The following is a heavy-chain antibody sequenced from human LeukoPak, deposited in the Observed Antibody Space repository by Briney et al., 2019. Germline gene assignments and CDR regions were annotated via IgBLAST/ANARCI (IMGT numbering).Heavy chain of an antibody. Sequence: GGSLRLSCAASEFTFSSYAMSWVRQAPGKGLEWVSAISGSGGSTYYADSVKGRFTISRDSSKNTLYLQMNSLRAEDTAVYYCAKVKDRGVINSFDYWGQGTLVTVSS. J-gene: IGHJ4*02. CDR3: AKVKDRGVINSFDY. CDR2: ISGSGGST. CDR1: EFTFSSYA. V-gene: IGHV3-23*01. D-gene: IGHD3-10*01.